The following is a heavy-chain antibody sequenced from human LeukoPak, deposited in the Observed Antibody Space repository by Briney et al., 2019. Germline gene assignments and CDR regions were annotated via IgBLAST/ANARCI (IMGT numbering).Heavy chain of an antibody. CDR1: GFTFTNYA. CDR2: ASGSGGST. J-gene: IGHJ4*02. D-gene: IGHD3-10*01. V-gene: IGHV3-23*01. Sequence: GGSLRLSCAASGFTFTNYAMSWVRQAPGKGLEWVSTASGSGGSTYYADSVKGRFTISRDNSKNTLYLQMNSLRAEDTAVYYCAKPSFGSGRGYYWGQGTLVTVSS. CDR3: AKPSFGSGRGYY.